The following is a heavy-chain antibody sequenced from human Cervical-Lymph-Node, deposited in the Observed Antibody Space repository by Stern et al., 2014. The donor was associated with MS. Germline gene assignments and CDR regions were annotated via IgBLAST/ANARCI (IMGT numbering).Heavy chain of an antibody. CDR2: FDPEDGVA. CDR1: GYSLTELS. Sequence: VQLVQSGADVKKPGASVKISCKVSGYSLTELSMHWVRQAPGKGLEWMGGFDPEDGVAVYSEKFQDRVIMTEDTSTDTAYMELSSLRSEDTAVYYCALQYGSFDYWGQGTLVTVSS. CDR3: ALQYGSFDY. V-gene: IGHV1-24*01. D-gene: IGHD4-17*01. J-gene: IGHJ4*02.